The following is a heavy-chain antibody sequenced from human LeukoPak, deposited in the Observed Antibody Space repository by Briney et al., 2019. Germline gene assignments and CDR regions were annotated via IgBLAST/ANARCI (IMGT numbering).Heavy chain of an antibody. CDR1: GGTFRSGS. D-gene: IGHD4-17*01. CDR3: ARASDLVTTWDYFDS. V-gene: IGHV1-69*02. Sequence: SVTVSCKASGGTFRSGSINWVRQAPGQGLEWMGRIVPMPDITTYSQTFQGRVTITADKSTSTAYMELSSLTSEDTAVYYCARASDLVTTWDYFDSWGQGSLVIVSS. J-gene: IGHJ4*02. CDR2: IVPMPDIT.